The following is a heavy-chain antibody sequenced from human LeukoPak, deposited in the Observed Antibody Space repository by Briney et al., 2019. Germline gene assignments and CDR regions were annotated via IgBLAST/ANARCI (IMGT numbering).Heavy chain of an antibody. Sequence: SETLSLTCTVSGGSVSSGSYYWSWIRQPPGKGLEWIGYIYYSGSTNYNPSLKSRVTISVDKSKNQFSLKLSSVTAADTAVYYCARGYSSSWYFRYFDYWGQGTLVTVSS. CDR1: GGSVSSGSYY. CDR2: IYYSGST. J-gene: IGHJ4*02. CDR3: ARGYSSSWYFRYFDY. V-gene: IGHV4-61*01. D-gene: IGHD6-13*01.